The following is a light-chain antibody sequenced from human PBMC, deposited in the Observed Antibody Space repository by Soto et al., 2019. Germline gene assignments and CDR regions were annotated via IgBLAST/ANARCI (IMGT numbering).Light chain of an antibody. J-gene: IGKJ4*01. CDR3: QQSYSTRLT. CDR1: QSISSY. V-gene: IGKV1-39*01. CDR2: AAS. Sequence: DIQMTQSPSSLSASVGDRVTITCRASQSISSYLNWYQQKPGKAPKLLIYAASSLQSGVPSRFSVCGSGTDFTLTISSLQPEDFATYYCQQSYSTRLTFGGGTKVEIK.